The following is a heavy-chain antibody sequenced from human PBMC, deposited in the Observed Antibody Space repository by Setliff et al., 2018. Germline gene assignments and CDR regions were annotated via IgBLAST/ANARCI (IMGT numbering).Heavy chain of an antibody. J-gene: IGHJ4*02. CDR1: GYSSTTYN. CDR3: ARNYGGGYYFSDY. CDR2: IFPSDGST. D-gene: IGHD4-17*01. V-gene: IGHV1-46*01. Sequence: ASVKVSCKASGYSSTTYNIHWFRQAPGQGLEWVGIIFPSDGSTAYAEKFQGGVTMTRDTSTRTVYMELSSLRLEDSAVYFCARNYGGGYYFSDYWGQGTLVTVSS.